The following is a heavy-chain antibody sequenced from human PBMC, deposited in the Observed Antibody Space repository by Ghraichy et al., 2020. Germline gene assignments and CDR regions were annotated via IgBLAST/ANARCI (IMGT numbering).Heavy chain of an antibody. CDR1: GGSISSSSYY. D-gene: IGHD3-10*01. V-gene: IGHV4-39*01. J-gene: IGHJ4*02. CDR3: ARQGGELRPTPDY. Sequence: SQTLSLTCTVSGGSISSSSYYWGWIRQPPGKGLEWIGSIYYSGSTYYNPSLKSRVTISVDTSKNQFSLKLSSVTAADTAVYYCARQGGELRPTPDYWGQGTLVTVSS. CDR2: IYYSGST.